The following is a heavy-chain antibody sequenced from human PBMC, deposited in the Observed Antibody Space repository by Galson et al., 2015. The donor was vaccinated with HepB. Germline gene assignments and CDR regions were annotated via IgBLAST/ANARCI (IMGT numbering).Heavy chain of an antibody. CDR2: INPSGGST. J-gene: IGHJ6*02. CDR1: GSTFTSYY. Sequence: SVTVSCKASGSTFTSYYMHWVRQAPGQGLEWMGIINPSGGSTSYAQKFQGRVTMTRDTSTSTVYMELSSLRSEDTAVYYCASKAPAANYGMDVWGQGTTVTVSS. CDR3: ASKAPAANYGMDV. V-gene: IGHV1-46*01. D-gene: IGHD2-2*01.